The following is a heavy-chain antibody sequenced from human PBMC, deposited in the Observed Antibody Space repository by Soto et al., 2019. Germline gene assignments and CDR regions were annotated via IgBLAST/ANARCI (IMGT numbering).Heavy chain of an antibody. V-gene: IGHV3-48*01. CDR1: GFTFSSYS. Sequence: GGSLRLSCAASGFTFSSYSMNWVRQAPGKGLEWVSYISSSSSTIYYADSGKGRFTISRDNAKNSLFLQMNSLRAEDTAVYYCARAPATGITIFGVVINQEAGTDYWGQGTLVTVSS. CDR2: ISSSSSTI. D-gene: IGHD3-3*01. J-gene: IGHJ4*02. CDR3: ARAPATGITIFGVVINQEAGTDY.